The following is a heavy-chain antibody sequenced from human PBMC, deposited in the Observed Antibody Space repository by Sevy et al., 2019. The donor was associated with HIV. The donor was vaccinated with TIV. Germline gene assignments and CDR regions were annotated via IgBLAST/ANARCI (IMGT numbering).Heavy chain of an antibody. J-gene: IGHJ4*02. V-gene: IGHV3-11*01. Sequence: GGSLRLSCAASGFTFSDSYMSWFRQAPGKGLEWVSYISSGGTIIYYADSVKGRFTISRDNAKNSLYLQMNSLRAEGTAVYYCARARYNYGSFYFDYWGQGTLVTVSS. CDR2: ISSGGTII. CDR1: GFTFSDSY. D-gene: IGHD5-18*01. CDR3: ARARYNYGSFYFDY.